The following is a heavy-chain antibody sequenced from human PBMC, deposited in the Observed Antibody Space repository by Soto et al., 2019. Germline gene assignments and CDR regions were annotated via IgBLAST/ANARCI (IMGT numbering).Heavy chain of an antibody. CDR1: GYTFTSYA. Sequence: ASVKVSCKASGYTFTSYAMHWVRQAPGQRLEWMGWINAGNGNTKYSQKFQGRVTITADESTSTAYMELSSLRSEDTAVYYCARAPNPYYYDSSGLPLSTGFDYWGQGTLVTVSS. V-gene: IGHV1-3*01. CDR3: ARAPNPYYYDSSGLPLSTGFDY. D-gene: IGHD3-22*01. CDR2: INAGNGNT. J-gene: IGHJ4*02.